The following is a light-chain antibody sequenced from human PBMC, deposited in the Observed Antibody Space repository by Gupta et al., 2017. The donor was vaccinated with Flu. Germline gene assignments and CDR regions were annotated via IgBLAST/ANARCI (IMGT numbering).Light chain of an antibody. J-gene: IGLJ3*02. CDR1: SSDVGGYNY. V-gene: IGLV2-8*01. CDR3: NSNAGSWV. Sequence: QSALTQPPSASGSPGQSVTISCTGTSSDVGGYNYVSWYQQHPGKAPKLMIYEVSTRPSGVPARFSGATSANTATLTVSGLQAADEYDYYSNSNAGSWVFGGGTKLTVL. CDR2: EVS.